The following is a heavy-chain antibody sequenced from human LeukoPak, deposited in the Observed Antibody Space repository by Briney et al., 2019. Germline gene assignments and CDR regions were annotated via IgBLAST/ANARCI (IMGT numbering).Heavy chain of an antibody. J-gene: IGHJ3*01. V-gene: IGHV5-51*01. Sequence: EASLQISGEDAGSFFSTQWIGWGRPLAGKVLECMGIIYTGDSDTRYSPSCQGQITISVDKTINTACLRWRSLTRSDTGIYYCARPGVATGRDSSHVWGQATMVTVP. CDR2: IYTGDSDT. CDR1: GSFFSTQW. D-gene: IGHD5-12*01. CDR3: ARPGVATGRDSSHV.